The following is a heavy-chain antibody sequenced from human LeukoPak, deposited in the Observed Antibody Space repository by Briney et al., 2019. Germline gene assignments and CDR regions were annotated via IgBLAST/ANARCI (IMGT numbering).Heavy chain of an antibody. J-gene: IGHJ3*02. V-gene: IGHV1-18*01. CDR1: GYTFTSYG. CDR2: ISAYNGNT. D-gene: IGHD3-3*01. CDR3: ARSFAQSHTYYDFWSGLSGAFDI. Sequence: ASVKVSCKASGYTFTSYGISWVRQAPGQGLEWMGWISAYNGNTNYAQKLQGRVTMTTDTSTSTAYMELRSLRSDDTAVYYCARSFAQSHTYYDFWSGLSGAFDIWGQGTMVTVSS.